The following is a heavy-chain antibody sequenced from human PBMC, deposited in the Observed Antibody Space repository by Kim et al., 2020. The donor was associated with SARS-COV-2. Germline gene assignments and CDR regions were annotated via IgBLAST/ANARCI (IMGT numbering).Heavy chain of an antibody. Sequence: REWIGEINHSGRTNYNTSLKTRVTISVDTSKNQFSLKLRAVTAADTAVYDCARRGGYSCGYGEYWGERT. CDR2: INHSGRT. V-gene: IGHV4-34*01. CDR3: ARRGGYSCGYGEY. J-gene: IGHJ4*02. D-gene: IGHD5-18*01.